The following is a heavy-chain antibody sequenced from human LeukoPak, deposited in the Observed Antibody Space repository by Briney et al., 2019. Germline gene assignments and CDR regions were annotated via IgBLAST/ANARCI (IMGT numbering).Heavy chain of an antibody. Sequence: ASVTVSCKASGYTFTSYGISWVRQAPGQGLEWMGWISAYNGNTNYAQKLQGRVTMTTDTSTSTAYMELRSLRSDDTAVYYCARGTYYYDSSGYRPDQFDYWGQGTLVTVSS. D-gene: IGHD3-22*01. V-gene: IGHV1-18*01. CDR2: ISAYNGNT. CDR1: GYTFTSYG. CDR3: ARGTYYYDSSGYRPDQFDY. J-gene: IGHJ4*02.